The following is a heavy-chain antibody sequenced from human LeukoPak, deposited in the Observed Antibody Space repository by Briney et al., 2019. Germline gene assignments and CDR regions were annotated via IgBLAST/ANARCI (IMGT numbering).Heavy chain of an antibody. J-gene: IGHJ4*02. CDR3: ARARGLTFDY. V-gene: IGHV3-53*01. CDR2: TYFGGTT. CDR1: GFAINTNY. Sequence: GGSLRLSCVASGFAINTNYMNWVRQAPGKELEWVSITYFGGTTYYAYSVKGRFTISRDNSKNTLYLQMNSLRADDTAVYYCARARGLTFDYWGQGTLVTVSS. D-gene: IGHD4/OR15-4a*01.